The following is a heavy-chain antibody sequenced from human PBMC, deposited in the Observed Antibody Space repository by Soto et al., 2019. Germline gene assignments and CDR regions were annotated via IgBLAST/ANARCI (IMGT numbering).Heavy chain of an antibody. CDR1: GFSLSTTGVH. Sequence: SGPTAGGPTQTLTLTCTFSGFSLSTTGVHVGWVRQPPGKALEWLAVFHWNDDKRYSPSLKSRLTIAKDTSKNQVVLTMTNVDPVDTATYYCAHSEKFSSGWCSDHWGQGTLVTVSS. V-gene: IGHV2-5*01. D-gene: IGHD6-19*01. J-gene: IGHJ1*01. CDR3: AHSEKFSSGWCSDH. CDR2: FHWNDDK.